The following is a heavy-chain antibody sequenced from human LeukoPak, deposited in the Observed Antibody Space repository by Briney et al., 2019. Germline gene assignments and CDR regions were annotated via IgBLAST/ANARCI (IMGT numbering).Heavy chain of an antibody. CDR1: GGSISSSSYY. Sequence: SETLSLTCTVSGGSISSSSYYWGWIRQPPGKGLEWIGSIYYSGSTYYNPSLKSRVTISVDTSKNQFSLKLSSVTAADTAVYYCARQKRYSSGWTQGGLDYWGQGTLVTVSS. D-gene: IGHD6-19*01. J-gene: IGHJ4*02. V-gene: IGHV4-39*01. CDR2: IYYSGST. CDR3: ARQKRYSSGWTQGGLDY.